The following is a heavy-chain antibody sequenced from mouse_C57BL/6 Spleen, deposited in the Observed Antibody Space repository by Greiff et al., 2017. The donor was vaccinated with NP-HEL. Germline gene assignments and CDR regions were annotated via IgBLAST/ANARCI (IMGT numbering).Heavy chain of an antibody. CDR2: IYPGDGDT. J-gene: IGHJ4*01. CDR3: ASSYRNYLYYYAMDY. D-gene: IGHD2-10*02. V-gene: IGHV1-80*01. CDR1: GYAFSSYW. Sequence: QVQLQQSGAELVKPGASVKISCKASGYAFSSYWMNWVKQRPGKGLEWIGQIYPGDGDTNYNGKFKGKATLTADKSSSTAYMQLSSLTSEDSAVYFCASSYRNYLYYYAMDYWGQGTSVTVSS.